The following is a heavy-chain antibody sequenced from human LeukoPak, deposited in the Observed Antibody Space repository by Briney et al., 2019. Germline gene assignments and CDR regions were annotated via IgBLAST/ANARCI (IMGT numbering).Heavy chain of an antibody. Sequence: PSETLSLTCTVSGGSISSYYWSWIRQPPGKGLEWIGYIYYSGTTNYNPSLKSRVTISVDTSKNQFSLKLSSVTAADTAVYYCARAADIVVVPAAIWLDYWGQGTRVTVSS. V-gene: IGHV4-59*01. D-gene: IGHD2-2*01. CDR1: GGSISSYY. CDR2: IYYSGTT. CDR3: ARAADIVVVPAAIWLDY. J-gene: IGHJ4*02.